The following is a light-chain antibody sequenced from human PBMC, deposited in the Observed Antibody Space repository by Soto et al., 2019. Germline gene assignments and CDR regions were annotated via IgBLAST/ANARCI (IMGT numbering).Light chain of an antibody. J-gene: IGKJ4*01. V-gene: IGKV3-11*01. Sequence: EIVLTQSPATLSLSPGEGATLSCRASQSVSNYLAWYQQKPGQAPRLLIYDASNRASGIPARFSGSGSGTDFTLTISSLDPEDFAVYYCQQRSNWPPVTLAGGTKVDIK. CDR2: DAS. CDR3: QQRSNWPPVT. CDR1: QSVSNY.